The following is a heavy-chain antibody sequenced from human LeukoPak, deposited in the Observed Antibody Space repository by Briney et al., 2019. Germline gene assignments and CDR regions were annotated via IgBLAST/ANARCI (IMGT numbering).Heavy chain of an antibody. CDR2: IYHSGST. CDR1: GYSISSGYY. Sequence: SETLSLTCTVSGYSISSGYYWGWIRQPPGKGLEWIGSIYHSGSTYYNPSLKSRVTISVDTSKNQFSLKLSSVTAADTAVYYCARDLRNPDSSGYFNWFDPWGQGTLVAVSS. CDR3: ARDLRNPDSSGYFNWFDP. J-gene: IGHJ5*02. V-gene: IGHV4-38-2*02. D-gene: IGHD3-22*01.